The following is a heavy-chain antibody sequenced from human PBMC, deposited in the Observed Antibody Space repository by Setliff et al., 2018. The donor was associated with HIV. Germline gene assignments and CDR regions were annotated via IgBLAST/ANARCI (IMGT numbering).Heavy chain of an antibody. CDR1: GFTFSSYA. V-gene: IGHV3-23*01. D-gene: IGHD6-13*01. Sequence: PGGSLRLSCAASGFTFSSYAISWVRQAPGKGLEWVSGISGSGGSTFYADSVKGRFTMSRDNSKNTVSLQMNSLRAEDTAVYYCAEDHPTGYSSSWYFDYWGQGTLVTVSS. CDR3: AEDHPTGYSSSWYFDY. CDR2: ISGSGGST. J-gene: IGHJ4*02.